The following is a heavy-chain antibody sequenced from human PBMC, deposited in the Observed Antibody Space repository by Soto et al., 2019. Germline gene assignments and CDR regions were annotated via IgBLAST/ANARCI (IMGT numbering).Heavy chain of an antibody. J-gene: IGHJ5*02. CDR1: GFNFSSCA. CDR3: AKEGAPDPWGEDNWFDP. Sequence: EVRLLESGGGLVQHGGSLRLACAASGFNFSSCAMSWVRQAPGKGLEWVSAPSHSGRTTYYADYVPGRFTIYRDNSKNTLDVQVNRLRAEDTAKYYRAKEGAPDPWGEDNWFDPWGQGTMVTVSS. CDR2: PSHSGRTT. D-gene: IGHD3-16*01. V-gene: IGHV3-23*01.